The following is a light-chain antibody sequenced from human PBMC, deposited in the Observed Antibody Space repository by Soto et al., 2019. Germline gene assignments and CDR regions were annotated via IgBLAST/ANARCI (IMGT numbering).Light chain of an antibody. CDR1: QSIANY. Sequence: IQVTQSPSSLSASVGDRVTITCRASQSIANYLNWYKKKPGKAPKLLIYAASTLESGVPSRFSGSGSGTDFTLTISSLQPEDFATYYGQQSYNNPKTFGQGTKVDIK. J-gene: IGKJ1*01. CDR2: AAS. V-gene: IGKV1-39*01. CDR3: QQSYNNPKT.